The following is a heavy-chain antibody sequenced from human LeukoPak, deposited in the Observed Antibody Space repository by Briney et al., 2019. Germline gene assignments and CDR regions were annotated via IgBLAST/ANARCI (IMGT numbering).Heavy chain of an antibody. J-gene: IGHJ6*03. CDR3: ARVPASVQLERRAYYYMDV. Sequence: SVKVSCKASGGTFSSYAISWVRRAPGQGLEWMGGIIPIFGTANYAQKFQGRVTITADESTSTAYMELSSLRSEDTAVYYCARVPASVQLERRAYYYMDVWGKGTTVTVSS. CDR1: GGTFSSYA. V-gene: IGHV1-69*13. CDR2: IIPIFGTA. D-gene: IGHD1-1*01.